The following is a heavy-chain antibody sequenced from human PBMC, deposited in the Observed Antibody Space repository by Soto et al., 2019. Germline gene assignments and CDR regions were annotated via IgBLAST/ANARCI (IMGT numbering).Heavy chain of an antibody. CDR3: ARSGGARGYYYYYYGMDV. CDR2: INPNSGGT. Sequence: GASVKVSCKASGYTFTGYYMHWVRQAPGQGLEWMGWINPNSGGTNYAQKFQGWVTMTRDTSISTAYMELSRLRSDDTAVYYCARSGGARGYYYYYYGMDVWGQGTTVTVSS. J-gene: IGHJ6*02. V-gene: IGHV1-2*04. D-gene: IGHD5-18*01. CDR1: GYTFTGYY.